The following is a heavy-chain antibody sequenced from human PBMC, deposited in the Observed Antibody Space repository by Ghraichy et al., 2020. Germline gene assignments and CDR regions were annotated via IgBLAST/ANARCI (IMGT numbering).Heavy chain of an antibody. CDR3: AKDSGLGIINWYFDL. V-gene: IGHV3-23*01. J-gene: IGHJ2*01. CDR1: GFTFSSYA. CDR2: ISGSGGST. D-gene: IGHD3-10*01. Sequence: GSLRLSCAASGFTFSSYAMSWVRQAPGKGLEWVSAISGSGGSTYYADSVKGRFTISRDNSKNTLYLQMNSLRAEDTAVYYCAKDSGLGIINWYFDLWGRGTLVTVSS.